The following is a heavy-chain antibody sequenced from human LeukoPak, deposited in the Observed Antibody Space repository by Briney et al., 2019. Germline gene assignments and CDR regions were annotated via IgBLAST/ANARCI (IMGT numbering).Heavy chain of an antibody. D-gene: IGHD3-10*01. CDR1: GGSFSGYY. CDR3: ARRPWFGDFDY. CDR2: INHSGST. J-gene: IGHJ4*02. Sequence: SETLSLTCAVYGGSFSGYYWSWIRQPPGKGLEWIGEINHSGSTNYNPSLKSRVTISVDTSKSQFSLKLSSVTAADTAVYYCARRPWFGDFDYWGQGTLVTVSS. V-gene: IGHV4-34*01.